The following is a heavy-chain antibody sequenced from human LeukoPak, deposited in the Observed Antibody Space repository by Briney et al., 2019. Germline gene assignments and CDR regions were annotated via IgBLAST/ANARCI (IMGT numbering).Heavy chain of an antibody. CDR2: IKEDGSDK. CDR1: GFTFSSYW. Sequence: GGSLRLSCAASGFTFSSYWMSWVRQAPGKGLAWVVNIKEDGSDKYYVDSVKGRFTISRDNTKNSLYLQMNSLRAEDTAVFYCARIGWFGTGSYFDYWGQGSLVTVSS. V-gene: IGHV3-7*01. D-gene: IGHD3-10*01. CDR3: ARIGWFGTGSYFDY. J-gene: IGHJ4*02.